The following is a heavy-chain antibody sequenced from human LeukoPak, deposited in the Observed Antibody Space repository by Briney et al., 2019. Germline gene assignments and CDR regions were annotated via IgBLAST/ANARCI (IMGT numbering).Heavy chain of an antibody. CDR3: ARDRGDYVWGSYRSFDY. J-gene: IGHJ4*02. CDR2: IIPIFGTA. CDR1: GGTFSSYA. Sequence: SVKVSCKASGGTFSSYAISWVRQAPGQGLEWMGGIIPIFGTANYAQKFQGRVTMTTDTSTSTAYMELRSLRSDDTAVYYCARDRGDYVWGSYRSFDYWGQGTLVTVSS. D-gene: IGHD3-16*02. V-gene: IGHV1-69*05.